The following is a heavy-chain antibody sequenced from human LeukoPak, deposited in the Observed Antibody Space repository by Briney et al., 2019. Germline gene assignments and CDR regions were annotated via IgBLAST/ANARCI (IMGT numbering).Heavy chain of an antibody. V-gene: IGHV4-34*01. J-gene: IGHJ5*02. D-gene: IGHD2-15*01. CDR1: GGSFSGYY. Sequence: SETLSLTCAVYGGSFSGYYWSWFRQPPGKGLEWIGEINHSGSTTYNPSLKSRVTISVDTSKNQFSLKLSSVTAADTAVYYCARGAMSGYCSGGSCYSDSWYFRGWFDPWGQGTLVTVSS. CDR3: ARGAMSGYCSGGSCYSDSWYFRGWFDP. CDR2: INHSGST.